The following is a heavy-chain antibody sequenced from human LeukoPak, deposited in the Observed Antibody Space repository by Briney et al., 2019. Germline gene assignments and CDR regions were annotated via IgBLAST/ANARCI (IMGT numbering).Heavy chain of an antibody. CDR2: ISAYNGNT. J-gene: IGHJ4*02. V-gene: IGHV1-18*01. CDR1: GYTFTSYG. CDR3: ARGYCSGGSCLPRPYYFDY. D-gene: IGHD2-15*01. Sequence: ASVKVSCEASGYTFTSYGISWVRQAPGQGLEWMGWISAYNGNTNYAQKLQGRVTMTTDTSTSTAYMELRSLRSDDTAVYYCARGYCSGGSCLPRPYYFDYWGQGTLVTVSS.